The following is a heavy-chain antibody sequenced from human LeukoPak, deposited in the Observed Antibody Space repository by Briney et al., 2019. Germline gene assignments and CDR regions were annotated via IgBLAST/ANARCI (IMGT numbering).Heavy chain of an antibody. CDR1: GYTVTESA. Sequence: ASVKGSCRVSGYTVTESAMHWVRQAPGKGLEWMGGGDPEYGETIYAQKFKGRVTMTEDTSSDTAYMELSSLRSEDTAVYYCATDLSGYFNRSFDYWGQGTLVTVSS. D-gene: IGHD3-9*01. CDR2: GDPEYGET. CDR3: ATDLSGYFNRSFDY. V-gene: IGHV1-24*01. J-gene: IGHJ4*02.